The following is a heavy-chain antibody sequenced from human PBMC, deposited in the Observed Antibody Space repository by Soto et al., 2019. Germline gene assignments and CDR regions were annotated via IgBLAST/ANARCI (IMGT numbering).Heavy chain of an antibody. J-gene: IGHJ5*02. Sequence: EVQLLQSGGGWVQPGGSLRLSCAASRFTFSNYAMAWVRQAPGKGLEWVSSISGSGVIKYYADSVQGRFTISRDNSNNTLSVQMNSLRVEDTAIYYCVKDLTSMVRVVLPSPWGQGILVTVSS. D-gene: IGHD3-10*01. CDR3: VKDLTSMVRVVLPSP. CDR2: ISGSGVIK. V-gene: IGHV3-23*01. CDR1: RFTFSNYA.